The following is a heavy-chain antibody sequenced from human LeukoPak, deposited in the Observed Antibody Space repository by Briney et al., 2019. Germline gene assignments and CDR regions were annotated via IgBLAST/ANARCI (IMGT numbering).Heavy chain of an antibody. D-gene: IGHD3-10*01. CDR3: ARGHNYYYGSGSYYWFDP. J-gene: IGHJ5*02. Sequence: PSETLSLTCAVYGGSFSGYYWSWIRQPPGKGLEWIGEINHSGSTNYNPSLKSRVTISVDTSKNQFSLKLSSVTAAVTAVYYCARGHNYYYGSGSYYWFDPWGQGTLVTVSS. CDR2: INHSGST. CDR1: GGSFSGYY. V-gene: IGHV4-34*01.